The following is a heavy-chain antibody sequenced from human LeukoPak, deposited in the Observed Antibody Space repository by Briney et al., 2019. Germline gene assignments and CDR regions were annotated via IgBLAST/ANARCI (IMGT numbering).Heavy chain of an antibody. CDR2: LTTGGGT. J-gene: IGHJ3*01. Sequence: GGSLRLSCVASGFTFSNYAMHLVRQPVGKGLEWVSALTTGGGTYYADSVKGRFTISREDAKNSLYLQMDSLRAEDTAVYYCTRLRGIAAPGGHDAFDVWGQGTMVTVSS. CDR1: GFTFSNYA. V-gene: IGHV3-13*01. D-gene: IGHD6-6*01. CDR3: TRLRGIAAPGGHDAFDV.